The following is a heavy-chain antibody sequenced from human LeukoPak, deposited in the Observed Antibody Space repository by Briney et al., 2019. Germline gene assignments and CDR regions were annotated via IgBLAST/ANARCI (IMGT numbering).Heavy chain of an antibody. CDR3: AKGRGLVSPDDH. CDR1: GFTFSSHT. D-gene: IGHD3/OR15-3a*01. CDR2: ISNSGGST. V-gene: IGHV3-23*01. Sequence: GGSLRLSCAASGFTFSSHTMTWVRQAPGKGLEWVSAISNSGGSTYYADSVKGRFTISRDNSKDTLYLQMNSLKAEDTAVYYCAKGRGLVSPDDHWGQGTLVTVSS. J-gene: IGHJ4*02.